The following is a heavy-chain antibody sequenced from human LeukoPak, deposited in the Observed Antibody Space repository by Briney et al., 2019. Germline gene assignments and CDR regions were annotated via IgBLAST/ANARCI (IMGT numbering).Heavy chain of an antibody. D-gene: IGHD5-18*01. V-gene: IGHV4-34*01. J-gene: IGHJ4*02. Sequence: SETLSLTCAVYGGSFSGYYWSWIRQPPGKGLEWIGEINHSGSTNYNSSLKSRVTISVDTSKNQLSLKLSSVTAADTAVYYCAREGSGNTAMAAPDYWGQGTLVTVSS. CDR3: AREGSGNTAMAAPDY. CDR2: INHSGST. CDR1: GGSFSGYY.